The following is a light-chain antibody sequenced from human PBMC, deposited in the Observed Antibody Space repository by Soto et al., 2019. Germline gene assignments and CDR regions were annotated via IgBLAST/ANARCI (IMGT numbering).Light chain of an antibody. CDR1: STDFVSYNR. CDR3: SLYTGENAYV. Sequence: QSALTQPPSVSGSPGQSFTISYTETSTDFVSYNRVSWYQQPPGTAPKLMIYAVSKRPSGVPDRFSGSKSGNTASLTISGLQAADEADHYCSLYTGENAYVFGTGTKLTVL. V-gene: IGLV2-18*01. J-gene: IGLJ1*01. CDR2: AVS.